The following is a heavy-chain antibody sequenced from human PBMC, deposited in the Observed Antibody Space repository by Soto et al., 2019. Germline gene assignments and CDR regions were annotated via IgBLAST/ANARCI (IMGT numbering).Heavy chain of an antibody. J-gene: IGHJ4*02. V-gene: IGHV3-30-3*01. D-gene: IGHD2-2*02. CDR1: GFTFSSYA. CDR3: ARGRYGSSTSCYNY. Sequence: PGGSLRLSCAASGFTFSSYAMHWVRQAPGKGLEWVAVISYDGSNKYYADSVKGRFTISRDNSKNTLYLQMNSLRAEDTAVYYCARGRYGSSTSCYNYWGQGTLVTVSS. CDR2: ISYDGSNK.